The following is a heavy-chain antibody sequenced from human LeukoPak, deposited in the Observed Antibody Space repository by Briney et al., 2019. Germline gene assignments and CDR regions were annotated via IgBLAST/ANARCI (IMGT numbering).Heavy chain of an antibody. CDR1: GGSISSSSYY. CDR3: ARLGSSGYVDY. V-gene: IGHV4-39*07. D-gene: IGHD3-22*01. CDR2: IYYSGST. Sequence: SETLSLTCTVSGGSISSSSYYWGWIRQPPGKGLEWIGSIYYSGSTYYNPSLKSRVTISVDTSKNQFSLKLSSVTAADTAVYYCARLGSSGYVDYWGQGTLVTVSS. J-gene: IGHJ4*02.